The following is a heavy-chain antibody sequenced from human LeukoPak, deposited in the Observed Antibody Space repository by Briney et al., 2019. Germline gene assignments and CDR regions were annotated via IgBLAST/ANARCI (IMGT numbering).Heavy chain of an antibody. V-gene: IGHV1-46*01. CDR2: INPSGGST. Sequence: ASVKVSCKASGYTFTSYYMHWVRQAPGQGLEWMGIINPSGGSTSYAQKFQGRVTMTRDTSTSTVYMELSSLRSEDTAVYYCARDLAGYCSSTSCYTGPSYYYYGMDVWGQGTTVTVSS. CDR1: GYTFTSYY. D-gene: IGHD2-2*02. J-gene: IGHJ6*02. CDR3: ARDLAGYCSSTSCYTGPSYYYYGMDV.